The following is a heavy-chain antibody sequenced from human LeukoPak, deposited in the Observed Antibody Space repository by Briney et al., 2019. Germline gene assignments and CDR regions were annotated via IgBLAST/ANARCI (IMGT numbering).Heavy chain of an antibody. CDR3: ARVLSWYGAFDI. CDR1: GGSISNYY. V-gene: IGHV4-59*12. J-gene: IGHJ3*02. Sequence: TSETLSLTCTVSGGSISNYYWSWIRQPPGKGLEWIGYIYYSGSTNYNPSLRSRVTISVDTSKNQFSLKLSSVTAADTAVYYCARVLSWYGAFDIWGQGTMVTVSS. D-gene: IGHD6-13*01. CDR2: IYYSGST.